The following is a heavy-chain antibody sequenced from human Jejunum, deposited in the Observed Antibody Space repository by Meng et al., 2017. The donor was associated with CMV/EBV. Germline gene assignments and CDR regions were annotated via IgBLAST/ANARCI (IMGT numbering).Heavy chain of an antibody. CDR1: GGSIGNYY. J-gene: IGHJ4*02. CDR3: ARVESARRSFDS. V-gene: IGHV4-59*01. D-gene: IGHD1-1*01. CDR2: FSYRGGA. Sequence: CIVSGGSIGNYYWSWIRQPPGQGLEWIGYFSYRGGANYISSLKSRVTISVDTSKNQFSLKLNSMTAADTAVYYCARVESARRSFDSWGQGMLVTVSS.